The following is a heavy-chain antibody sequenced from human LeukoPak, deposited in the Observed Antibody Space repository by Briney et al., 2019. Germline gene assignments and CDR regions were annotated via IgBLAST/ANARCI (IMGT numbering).Heavy chain of an antibody. CDR3: ARDWGYSSSL. V-gene: IGHV4-61*02. J-gene: IGHJ4*02. CDR1: GGSISSGSYY. D-gene: IGHD6-13*01. CDR2: IYPNGST. Sequence: PSQTLSLTCTVSGGSISSGSYYWSWIRQPAGKGLEWIGRIYPNGSTNYNPSLKGRVAISVDTSKDYFSLKLNSVTAADTAMYYCARDWGYSSSLWGQGALVTVSS.